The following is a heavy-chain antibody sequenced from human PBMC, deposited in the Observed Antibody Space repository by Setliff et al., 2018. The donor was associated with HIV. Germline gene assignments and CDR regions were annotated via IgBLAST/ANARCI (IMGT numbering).Heavy chain of an antibody. Sequence: ASVKVSCKASGYTFTSYGISWVRQAPGQGLEWMGWISAYNGNTNYAQKLQGRVTMTTDTSTSTAYMELRSLRFDDTAVYYCARCGGCSGWSYYYYHYMDVWGKGTTVTVS. CDR2: ISAYNGNT. CDR3: ARCGGCSGWSYYYYHYMDV. J-gene: IGHJ6*03. CDR1: GYTFTSYG. D-gene: IGHD6-19*01. V-gene: IGHV1-18*01.